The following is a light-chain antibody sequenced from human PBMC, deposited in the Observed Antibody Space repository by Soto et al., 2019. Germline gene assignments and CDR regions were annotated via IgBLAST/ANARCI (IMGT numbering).Light chain of an antibody. J-gene: IGKJ5*01. V-gene: IGKV3-20*01. CDR2: GAS. CDR3: QHYDSLPIT. CDR1: QRFSSY. Sequence: EIVLRQSRATLSLSPGERATLSCRASQRFSSYLAWYQQRPGQAPRLLIYGASSRATGIPDRFSGSGSGTDFTLTISRLEPEDFAVFYCQHYDSLPITFGQGTRLEIK.